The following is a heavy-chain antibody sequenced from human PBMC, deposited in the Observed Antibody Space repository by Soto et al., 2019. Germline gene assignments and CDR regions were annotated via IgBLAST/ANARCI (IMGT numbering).Heavy chain of an antibody. CDR1: GGTFSSYA. V-gene: IGHV1-18*01. J-gene: IGHJ5*02. CDR3: ARDEQLVHGFDP. Sequence: ASVKVSCKASGGTFSSYAISWVRQAPGQGLEWMGGIIAYNGNTNYAQKLQGRVTMTTDTSTSTAYMELRSLRSDDTAVYYCARDEQLVHGFDPWGQGTLVTVSS. D-gene: IGHD6-6*01. CDR2: IIAYNGNT.